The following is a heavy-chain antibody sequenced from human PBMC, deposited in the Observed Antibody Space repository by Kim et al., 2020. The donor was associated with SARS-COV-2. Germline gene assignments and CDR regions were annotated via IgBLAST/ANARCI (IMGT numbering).Heavy chain of an antibody. J-gene: IGHJ4*02. CDR2: IYYSGST. CDR1: GGSISSGGYY. D-gene: IGHD3-22*01. Sequence: SETLSLTCTVSGGSISSGGYYWSWIRQHPGKGLEWIGYIYYSGSTYYNPSLKSRVTISVDTSKNQFSLKLSSVTAADTAVYYCAREYYYDSSGYYYGAIDYWGQGTLVTVSS. V-gene: IGHV4-31*03. CDR3: AREYYYDSSGYYYGAIDY.